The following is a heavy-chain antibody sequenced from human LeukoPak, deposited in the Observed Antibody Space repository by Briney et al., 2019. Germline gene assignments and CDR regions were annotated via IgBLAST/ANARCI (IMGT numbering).Heavy chain of an antibody. CDR2: IYSGGST. Sequence: GWSLRLSCAASGFTVSSNYMSWVRQAAGKGLEWVSVIYSGGSTYYVDSVKGRFTISRDNSKNTLYLQMNSLRAEDTAVYYCARAGSGYSGYDLGPGDYWGQGTLVTVSS. V-gene: IGHV3-53*01. J-gene: IGHJ4*02. D-gene: IGHD5-12*01. CDR1: GFTVSSNY. CDR3: ARAGSGYSGYDLGPGDY.